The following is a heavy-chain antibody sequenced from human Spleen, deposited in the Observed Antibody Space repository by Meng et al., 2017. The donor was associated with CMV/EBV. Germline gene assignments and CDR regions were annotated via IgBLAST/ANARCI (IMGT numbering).Heavy chain of an antibody. V-gene: IGHV3-30*04. CDR2: ISYDGSNK. Sequence: GESLKISCAASGFTFSSYAMHWVRQAPGKGLEWVAVISYDGSNKYYADSVKGRFTISRDNSKTTLYLQMNSLRAEDKAVYYCARDYFLGYCSGGSCYPDYWGQGTLVTVSS. CDR1: GFTFSSYA. D-gene: IGHD2-15*01. CDR3: ARDYFLGYCSGGSCYPDY. J-gene: IGHJ4*02.